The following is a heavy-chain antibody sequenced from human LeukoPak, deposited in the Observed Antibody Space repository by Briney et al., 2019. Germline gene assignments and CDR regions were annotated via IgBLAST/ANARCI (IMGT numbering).Heavy chain of an antibody. D-gene: IGHD6-19*01. Sequence: NTSETLSLTCSVSGASISSNYWTWLRQPPGKGLEWIGNIYYSGSTYYNPSLKSRVTISVDTSKNQFSLKLSSVTAADTAVYYCARHSYSSGWIIDYWGQGTLVTVSS. CDR2: IYYSGST. CDR3: ARHSYSSGWIIDY. CDR1: GASISSNY. V-gene: IGHV4-59*04. J-gene: IGHJ4*02.